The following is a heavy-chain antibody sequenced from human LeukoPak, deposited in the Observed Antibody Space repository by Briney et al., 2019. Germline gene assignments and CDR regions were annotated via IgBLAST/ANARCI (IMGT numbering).Heavy chain of an antibody. D-gene: IGHD3-10*01. CDR2: IYSGGST. J-gene: IGHJ3*01. CDR3: AREDYYGSGSWD. CDR1: GFTVTSNY. Sequence: PGGSLRLSCAASGFTVTSNYMSWVRQAPGKGLEWASVIYSGGSTFYADSVKGRFTISRDNSKNTVYLQMNSLRAEDTAVYYCAREDYYGSGSWDWGQGTMVTVSS. V-gene: IGHV3-66*01.